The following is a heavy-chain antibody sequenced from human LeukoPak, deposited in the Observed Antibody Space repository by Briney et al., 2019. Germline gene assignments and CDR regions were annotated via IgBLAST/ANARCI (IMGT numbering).Heavy chain of an antibody. CDR1: GYSFTSYW. V-gene: IGHV5-51*01. CDR2: IDPSDSET. D-gene: IGHD5-18*01. Sequence: GESLKISCKASGYSFTSYWIGWVRQMPGKGLEWMGIIDPSDSETRYTPSFQGQVTISADKSLSTAYLQWNSLKASDTAMYFCARQTAMGRSGDYWGQGTLVTVSS. J-gene: IGHJ4*02. CDR3: ARQTAMGRSGDY.